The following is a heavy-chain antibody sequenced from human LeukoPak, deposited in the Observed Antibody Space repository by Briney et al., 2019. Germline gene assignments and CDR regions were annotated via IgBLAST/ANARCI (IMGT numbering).Heavy chain of an antibody. CDR1: GYSISSGYY. CDR2: IYHSGST. CDR3: ARSDDYYDSREFDY. Sequence: SETLSLTCTVPGYSISSGYYWGWIRQPPGKGLEWIGSIYHSGSTYYNPSLKSRVTISVDTSKNQFSLKLSSVTAADTAVYYCARSDDYYDSREFDYWGQGTLVTVSS. D-gene: IGHD3-22*01. V-gene: IGHV4-38-2*02. J-gene: IGHJ4*02.